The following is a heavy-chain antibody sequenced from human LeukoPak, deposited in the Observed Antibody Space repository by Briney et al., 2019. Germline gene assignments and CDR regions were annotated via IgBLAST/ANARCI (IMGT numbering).Heavy chain of an antibody. V-gene: IGHV3-21*01. CDR1: VFTFSSYS. J-gene: IGHJ6*02. CDR3: AKDPSGDSFGSYGLDV. Sequence: GGSLRLSCAASVFTFSSYSMNWVRQAPGKGLEWVSSISSSSTYIYYADSVKGRFTISRDNAKNSLYLQMNSLRAEDTAVYYCAKDPSGDSFGSYGLDVWGQGTTVTVSS. D-gene: IGHD5-18*01. CDR2: ISSSSTYI.